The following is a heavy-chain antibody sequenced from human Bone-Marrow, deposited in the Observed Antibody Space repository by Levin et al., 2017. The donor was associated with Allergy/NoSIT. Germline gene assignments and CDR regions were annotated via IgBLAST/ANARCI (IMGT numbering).Heavy chain of an antibody. CDR1: GFTFSSYA. CDR3: ARAPPSVWFRELRGAFDS. D-gene: IGHD3-10*01. Sequence: SCAASGFTFSSYAMHWVRQAPGKGLEWVAVISYDGSNKYYADSVKGRFTISRDNSKNTLYLQMNSLRAEDTAVYYCARAPPSVWFRELRGAFDSWGQGTMVTVSS. CDR2: ISYDGSNK. V-gene: IGHV3-30-3*01. J-gene: IGHJ3*02.